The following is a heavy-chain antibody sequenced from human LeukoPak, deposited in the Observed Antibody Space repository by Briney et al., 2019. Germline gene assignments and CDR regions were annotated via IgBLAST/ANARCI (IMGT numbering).Heavy chain of an antibody. V-gene: IGHV3-23*01. CDR3: ARPRAGYYYDSSGYYFVY. CDR2: ISGSGGTT. CDR1: GFIFSRYG. D-gene: IGHD3-22*01. J-gene: IGHJ4*02. Sequence: GGSLRLSCAASGFIFSRYGMSWVRQAPGKGLEWVSAISGSGGTTYYTDSVKGRFTISRDNSKNTLYLQMNSLRAEDTAVYYCARPRAGYYYDSSGYYFVYWGQGTLVTVSS.